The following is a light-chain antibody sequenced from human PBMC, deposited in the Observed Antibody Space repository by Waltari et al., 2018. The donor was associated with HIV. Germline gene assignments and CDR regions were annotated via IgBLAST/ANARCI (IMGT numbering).Light chain of an antibody. CDR1: QSVNTN. V-gene: IGKV3-15*01. CDR3: QQYNNWPPLWT. CDR2: GAS. J-gene: IGKJ1*01. Sequence: EVVMTQSPATLSVSPGERATLSCRASQSVNTNLAWYQQKPGQPPRLLLYGASTRATGFPARFSGSGSGTEFTLTISSLQSEDFAVYYCQQYNNWPPLWTFGQGTKVEIK.